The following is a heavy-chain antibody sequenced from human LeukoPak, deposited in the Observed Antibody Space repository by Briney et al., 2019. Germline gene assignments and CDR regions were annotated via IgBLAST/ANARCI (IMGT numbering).Heavy chain of an antibody. Sequence: GGSLRLSCAASGFSFSSYEMNWVRQAPGKGLEWVSYIGSTTNSIYYADSVKGRFTISRDNAKKSLHLQMNSLRAEDTAVYYCARGRPYGGYYYGDAFDIWGQGTMVTVSS. J-gene: IGHJ3*02. D-gene: IGHD3-22*01. CDR1: GFSFSSYE. V-gene: IGHV3-48*03. CDR2: IGSTTNSI. CDR3: ARGRPYGGYYYGDAFDI.